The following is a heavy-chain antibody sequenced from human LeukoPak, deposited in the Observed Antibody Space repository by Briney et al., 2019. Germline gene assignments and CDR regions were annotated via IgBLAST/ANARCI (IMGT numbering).Heavy chain of an antibody. J-gene: IGHJ4*02. V-gene: IGHV4-34*01. D-gene: IGHD1-26*01. Sequence: SETLSLTCAVYGGSFSGYYWSWIRQPPGKGLEWIGEINHSVSTNYNPSLKSRVTISVDTSKNQFSLKLSSVTAADTAVYYCARVVGATLGYWGQGTLVTVSS. CDR2: INHSVST. CDR3: ARVVGATLGY. CDR1: GGSFSGYY.